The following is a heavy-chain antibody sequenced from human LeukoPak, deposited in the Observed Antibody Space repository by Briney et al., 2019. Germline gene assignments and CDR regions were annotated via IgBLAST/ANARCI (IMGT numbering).Heavy chain of an antibody. Sequence: SETLSLTCSVSGGSLSTFYWSWLRQPPGKGLEWIGYIYYSGSTNYNPSLKSRVTLSVDTSKNQFSLKLTSVTAADTAVYYCARGYYDTSGYYLAAYWGQGTLVTVSS. CDR3: ARGYYDTSGYYLAAY. V-gene: IGHV4-59*01. D-gene: IGHD3-22*01. J-gene: IGHJ4*02. CDR1: GGSLSTFY. CDR2: IYYSGST.